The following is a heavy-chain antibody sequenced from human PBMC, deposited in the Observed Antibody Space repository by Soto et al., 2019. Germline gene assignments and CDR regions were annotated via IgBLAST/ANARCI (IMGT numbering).Heavy chain of an antibody. CDR2: IYDSGST. CDR1: GGSVNSGSFY. J-gene: IGHJ5*02. D-gene: IGHD1-26*01. CDR3: ARSIKTYYLGVKWFDP. V-gene: IGHV4-61*01. Sequence: KTSETLSLTCTVSGGSVNSGSFYWSWIRQPPGRGLEWIAYIYDSGSTTYNPSLKSRVTISVDTSKNQFSLKLTSVTAADTAVYYCARSIKTYYLGVKWFDPWGQGTLVTVSS.